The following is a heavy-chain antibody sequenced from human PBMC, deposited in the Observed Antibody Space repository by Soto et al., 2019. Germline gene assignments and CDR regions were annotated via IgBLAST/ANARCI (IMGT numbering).Heavy chain of an antibody. Sequence: ASLKVSCKASGYTFTSYAMHWVRQAPGQRLEWMGWINAGNGNTKYSQKFQGRVTITRDTSARTAYMELSSLRSEDTAVYYCALPPAHIGPSSSPTDYSGEVTMVTVYS. J-gene: IGHJ4*02. CDR1: GYTFTSYA. CDR3: ALPPAHIGPSSSPTDY. V-gene: IGHV1-3*01. CDR2: INAGNGNT. D-gene: IGHD6-6*01.